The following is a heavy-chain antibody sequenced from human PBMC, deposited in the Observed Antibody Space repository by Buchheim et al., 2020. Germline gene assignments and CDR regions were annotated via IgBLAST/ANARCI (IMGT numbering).Heavy chain of an antibody. V-gene: IGHV1-69*01. CDR3: ARDLAAAGSYYYYYYMDV. J-gene: IGHJ6*03. CDR2: IIPIFGTA. CDR1: LGTFSSYA. Sequence: QVQLVQSGAEVKKPGSSVKVSCKSSLGTFSSYAISWVRQAPGQGLEWMGGIIPIFGTANYAQKFQGRVTITADESTSTAYMELSSLRSEDTAVYYCARDLAAAGSYYYYYYMDVWGKGTT. D-gene: IGHD6-13*01.